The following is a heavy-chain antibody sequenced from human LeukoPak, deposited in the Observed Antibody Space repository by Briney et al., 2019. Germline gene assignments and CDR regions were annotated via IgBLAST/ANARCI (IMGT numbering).Heavy chain of an antibody. CDR3: ARDMNAGYSSSWYAGVHYFDY. J-gene: IGHJ4*02. CDR1: GYTFTSYG. CDR2: ISAYNGNT. D-gene: IGHD6-13*01. Sequence: ASVKVSCKASGYTFTSYGIRWVRQAPGQGLEWMGWISAYNGNTNYAQKLQGRVTMTTDTSTSTAYMELRSLRSDDTAVYYCARDMNAGYSSSWYAGVHYFDYRGQGTLVTVSS. V-gene: IGHV1-18*01.